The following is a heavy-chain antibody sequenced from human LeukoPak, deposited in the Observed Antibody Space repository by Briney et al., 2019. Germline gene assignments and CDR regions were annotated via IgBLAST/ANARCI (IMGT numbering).Heavy chain of an antibody. CDR1: XYTFTSYA. V-gene: IGHV1-3*01. J-gene: IGHJ4*02. Sequence: SXYTFTSYAXXXXRQAXXQRLXXXXXXNAGNGNTKYSQKFQGRVTITRDTSASTAYMELSSLRSEDTAVYYCARGRLAGSSGWYADYWGQGTLVTVSS. CDR3: ARGRLAGSSGWYADY. CDR2: XNAGNGNT. D-gene: IGHD6-19*01.